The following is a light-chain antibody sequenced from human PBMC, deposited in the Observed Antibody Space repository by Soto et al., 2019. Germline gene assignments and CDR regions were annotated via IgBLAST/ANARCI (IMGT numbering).Light chain of an antibody. J-gene: IGKJ2*01. Sequence: DIQMTQSPSSLSASLGDIVTITCRASQNIGNFLNWYQQKPGTAPKLLISAASSLQGGVPPGFSVTGSGTAFSLTISSLRPEDFAIYYCQQIYTTPYTFGQGTKLEI. CDR1: QNIGNF. V-gene: IGKV1-39*01. CDR2: AAS. CDR3: QQIYTTPYT.